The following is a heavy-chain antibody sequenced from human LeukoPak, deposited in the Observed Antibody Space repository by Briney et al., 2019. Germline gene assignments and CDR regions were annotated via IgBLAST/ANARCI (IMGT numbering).Heavy chain of an antibody. J-gene: IGHJ3*02. CDR1: GFTFSSYS. Sequence: KPGGSLRLSCAASGFTFSSYSMNLVRQAPGKGLEWVSSISSSSSYIYYADSVKGRFTISRDNAKNSLYLQMNSLRAEDTAVYYCATSEVGATVRPDAFDIWGQGTMVTVSS. CDR3: ATSEVGATVRPDAFDI. V-gene: IGHV3-21*01. CDR2: ISSSSSYI. D-gene: IGHD1-26*01.